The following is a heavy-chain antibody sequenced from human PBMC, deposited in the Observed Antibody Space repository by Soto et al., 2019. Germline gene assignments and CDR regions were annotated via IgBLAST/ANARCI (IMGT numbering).Heavy chain of an antibody. V-gene: IGHV3-23*01. Sequence: PGGSLRLSCAVSGFICSSYDMSWVRQAPGKGLAWVSTILVGRSTHYEDSVKGRFTISRDTSKNTAYLQMNSLTAGDTAFYYCAKATATSGGAFEIYGQGTMVTV. CDR1: GFICSSYD. CDR2: ILVGRST. J-gene: IGHJ3*02. CDR3: AKATATSGGAFEI. D-gene: IGHD1-1*01.